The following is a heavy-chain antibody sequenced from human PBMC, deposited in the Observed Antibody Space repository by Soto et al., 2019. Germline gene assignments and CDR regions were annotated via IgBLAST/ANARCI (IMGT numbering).Heavy chain of an antibody. CDR1: GGSISSYY. CDR3: AASSDFWSGPVYFDY. V-gene: IGHV4-59*08. J-gene: IGHJ4*02. D-gene: IGHD3-3*01. CDR2: IYYSGST. Sequence: SETLSLTCTVSGGSISSYYWSWIRQPPGKGLEWIGYIYYSGSTNYNPSLKSPVTISVDTSKNQFSLKLSSVTAADTAVYYCAASSDFWSGPVYFDYWGQGALVTVSS.